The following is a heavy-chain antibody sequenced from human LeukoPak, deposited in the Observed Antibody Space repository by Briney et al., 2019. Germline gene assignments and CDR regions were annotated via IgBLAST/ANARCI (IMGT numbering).Heavy chain of an antibody. Sequence: PSETLSLTCTVSGGSISSYYWSWIRQPPGKGLEWIGYIYYSGSTNYNPSLKSRVTISVDTSKNQFSLKLSSVTAADTAVYYCARGGSYGYRVSVRGWFDPWGQGTLVTVSS. J-gene: IGHJ5*02. V-gene: IGHV4-59*01. CDR1: GGSISSYY. CDR3: ARGGSYGYRVSVRGWFDP. CDR2: IYYSGST. D-gene: IGHD5-18*01.